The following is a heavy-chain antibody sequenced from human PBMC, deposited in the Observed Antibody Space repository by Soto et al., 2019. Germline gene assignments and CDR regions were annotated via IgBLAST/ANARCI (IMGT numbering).Heavy chain of an antibody. CDR3: AKEAPGGWHFFDT. D-gene: IGHD6-19*01. CDR2: ISDDGSQK. CDR1: GFTFRTYG. Sequence: AGGSLRLSCAASGFTFRTYGMHWVRQAPGKGLEWVAFISDDGSQKYYGDSVKGRFTISRDNSKNTLSLRMISLRTEDTSVYYCAKEAPGGWHFFDTWGQGTLVTVS. V-gene: IGHV3-30*18. J-gene: IGHJ4*02.